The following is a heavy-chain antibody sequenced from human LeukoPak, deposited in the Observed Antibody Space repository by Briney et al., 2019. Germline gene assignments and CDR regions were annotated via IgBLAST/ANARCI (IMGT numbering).Heavy chain of an antibody. CDR1: GFTFDSYA. Sequence: GGSLRLSCAASGFTFDSYAMNWVRQAPGKGLEWVSGIRGGGSGTYYADSVKGRFTISRDNSKNTLYLQMNSLRAEDTAVYYCAKNTVYYYYYDMDVWGQGTTVTVSS. CDR3: AKNTVYYYYYDMDV. V-gene: IGHV3-23*01. J-gene: IGHJ6*02. CDR2: IRGGGSGT. D-gene: IGHD2-8*02.